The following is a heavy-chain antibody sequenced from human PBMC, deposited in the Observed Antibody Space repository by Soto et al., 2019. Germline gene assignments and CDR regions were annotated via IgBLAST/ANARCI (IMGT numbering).Heavy chain of an antibody. CDR3: VRDSGYGSGNSVNHYFDC. J-gene: IGHJ4*02. CDR2: IKFDVSNK. D-gene: IGHD3-10*01. Sequence: EVQLVESGGGLVQPGESRRLSCVVSGFTFSNYWLSWVRQAPGQGLEWVARIKFDVSNKRYVDSAKGRFTISRDNADNSLYLKMNSLRVADAALYYCVRDSGYGSGNSVNHYFDCWGQGTLVTVSS. CDR1: GFTFSNYW. V-gene: IGHV3-7*01.